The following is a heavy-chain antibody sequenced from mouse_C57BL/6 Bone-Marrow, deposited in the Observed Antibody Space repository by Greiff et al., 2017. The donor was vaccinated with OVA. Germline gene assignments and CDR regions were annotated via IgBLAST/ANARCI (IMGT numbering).Heavy chain of an antibody. D-gene: IGHD1-1*01. CDR3: ARGDYYGSSYWYFDV. Sequence: VKLQQSGAELARPGASVKLSCKASGYTFTSYGISWVKQRTGQGLEWIGEIYPRSGNTYYNEKFKGKATITADTSSNTAYLQLSSLTSEDTAIYYCARGDYYGSSYWYFDVWGTGTTVTVSS. CDR2: IYPRSGNT. J-gene: IGHJ1*03. CDR1: GYTFTSYG. V-gene: IGHV1-81*01.